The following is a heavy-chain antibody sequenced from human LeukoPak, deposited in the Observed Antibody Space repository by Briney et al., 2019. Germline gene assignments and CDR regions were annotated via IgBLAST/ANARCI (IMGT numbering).Heavy chain of an antibody. CDR2: INPNSGGT. Sequence: ASVKVSCKASGYTFTGHYMNWVRQAPGQGLEWMGWINPNSGGTNYAQKFQGRVTMTRDTSISTAYMELSSLRSDDTALYYCARYGFYCSSTSCYIFDNWGQGTLVTVSS. D-gene: IGHD2-2*02. CDR3: ARYGFYCSSTSCYIFDN. CDR1: GYTFTGHY. J-gene: IGHJ4*02. V-gene: IGHV1-2*02.